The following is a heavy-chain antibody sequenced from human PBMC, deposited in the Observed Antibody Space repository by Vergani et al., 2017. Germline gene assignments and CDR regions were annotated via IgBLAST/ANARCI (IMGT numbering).Heavy chain of an antibody. CDR3: ARDLPPNYYGSDV. CDR1: GFTVSSNY. V-gene: IGHV3-53*01. J-gene: IGHJ6*02. CDR2: IYSGGST. Sequence: EVQLVESGGGLIQPGGSLRLSCAASGFTVSSNYISWVRQAPGRGLEWVSVIYSGGSTYYADSVKGRFTIPRDNAKNTLYLQMNSLRAEDTAVYYCARDLPPNYYGSDVWGQGTTVTVSS.